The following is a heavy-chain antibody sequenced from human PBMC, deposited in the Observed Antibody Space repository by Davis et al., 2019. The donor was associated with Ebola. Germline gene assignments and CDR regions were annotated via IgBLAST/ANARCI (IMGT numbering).Heavy chain of an antibody. V-gene: IGHV4-39*01. CDR1: GGPISSSSYY. CDR3: ARLVYSSGWYGYYYYGMDV. Sequence: MPSETLSLTCTVSGGPISSSSYYWGWIRQPPGKGLEWIGSIYYSGSTYYNPSLKSRVTISVDTSKNQFSLKLSSVTAADTAVYYCARLVYSSGWYGYYYYGMDVWGQGTTVTVSS. J-gene: IGHJ6*02. D-gene: IGHD6-19*01. CDR2: IYYSGST.